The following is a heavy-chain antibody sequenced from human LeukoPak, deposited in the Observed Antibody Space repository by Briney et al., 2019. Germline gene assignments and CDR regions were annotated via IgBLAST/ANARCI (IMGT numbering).Heavy chain of an antibody. CDR3: ARSGTGYSVDPFDY. D-gene: IGHD3/OR15-3a*01. V-gene: IGHV4-59*01. J-gene: IGHJ4*02. Sequence: SETLSLTCTVSGSSISSYYWSWIRQPPGKGLEWIGYIYYSGSTNYNPSLKSRVTISVDTSKNQFSLKLSSVTAADTAVYYCARSGTGYSVDPFDYWGQGTLVTVSS. CDR2: IYYSGST. CDR1: GSSISSYY.